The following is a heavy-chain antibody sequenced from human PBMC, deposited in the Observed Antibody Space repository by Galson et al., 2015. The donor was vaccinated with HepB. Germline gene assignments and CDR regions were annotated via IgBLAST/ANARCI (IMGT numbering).Heavy chain of an antibody. CDR3: ARDRLDIVVVPAAPYYYYYMDV. CDR2: IIPIFGTA. V-gene: IGHV1-69*13. J-gene: IGHJ6*03. CDR1: GGTFSSYA. D-gene: IGHD2-2*01. Sequence: SVKVSCKASGGTFSSYAISWVRQAPGQGLEWMGGIIPIFGTANYAQKFQGRVTITADESTSTAYMELSSLRSEDTAVYYCARDRLDIVVVPAAPYYYYYMDVWGKGTTVTVSS.